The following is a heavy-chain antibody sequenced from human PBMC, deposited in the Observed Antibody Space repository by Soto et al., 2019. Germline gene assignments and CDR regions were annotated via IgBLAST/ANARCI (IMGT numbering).Heavy chain of an antibody. CDR2: ISGSGGST. Sequence: EVQLLESGGGLVQPGGSLRLSCAASGFTFSSYAMSWVRQAPGKGLEWVSAISGSGGSTYYADSVKGRFTISRDKSKNTLYLQMNSLTAEDTAVYYCAKLKGWFGEIDYWGQGTLVTVSS. D-gene: IGHD3-10*01. CDR3: AKLKGWFGEIDY. V-gene: IGHV3-23*01. J-gene: IGHJ4*02. CDR1: GFTFSSYA.